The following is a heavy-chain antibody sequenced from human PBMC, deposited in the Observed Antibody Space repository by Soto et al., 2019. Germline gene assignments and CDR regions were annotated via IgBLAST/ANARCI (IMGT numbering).Heavy chain of an antibody. CDR2: ISYDGSNK. CDR1: GFTFSSYG. J-gene: IGHJ4*02. CDR3: ANDPYCGEVGATYYFDY. Sequence: QVQLVESGGGVVQPGRSLRLSCAASGFTFSSYGMHWVRQAPGKGLVWVAVISYDGSNKYYADSVKGRITISRDNSKNTLYLQMNSLRAEDTAVSYCANDPYCGEVGATYYFDYWGQGTLVTVSS. D-gene: IGHD2-15*01. V-gene: IGHV3-30*18.